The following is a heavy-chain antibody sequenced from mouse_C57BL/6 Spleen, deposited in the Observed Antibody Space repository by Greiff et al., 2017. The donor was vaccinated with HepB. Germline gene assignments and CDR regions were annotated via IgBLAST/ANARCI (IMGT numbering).Heavy chain of an antibody. CDR3: ARSGTTVDYYAMDD. D-gene: IGHD1-1*01. V-gene: IGHV1-19*01. J-gene: IGHJ4*01. CDR1: GYTFTDYY. CDR2: INPYNGGT. Sequence: EVQLQQSGPVLVKPGASVKMSCKASGYTFTDYYINWVKQSHGKSLEWIGVINPYNGGTSYNQKFKGKATLTVDKSSSTAYMELNSLTSEDSAVYYCARSGTTVDYYAMDDWGKGTSVTVSS.